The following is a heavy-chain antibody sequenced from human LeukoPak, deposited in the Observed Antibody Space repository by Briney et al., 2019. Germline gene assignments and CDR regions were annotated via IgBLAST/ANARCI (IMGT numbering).Heavy chain of an antibody. CDR3: ARDRVGATTPFDY. CDR2: IYTSGST. J-gene: IGHJ4*02. D-gene: IGHD1-26*01. CDR1: GGSISSGGYY. V-gene: IGHV4-61*02. Sequence: ASQTLSLTCTVSGGSISSGGYYWSWLRQPAGKGLEWIGRIYTSGSTNYNPSLKSRVTISLDTSKNQFSLKLSSVTAADTAVYYCARDRVGATTPFDYWGQGTLVTVSS.